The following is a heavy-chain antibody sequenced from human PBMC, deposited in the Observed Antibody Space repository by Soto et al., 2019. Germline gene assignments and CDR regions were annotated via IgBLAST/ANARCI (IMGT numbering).Heavy chain of an antibody. Sequence: GGSLRLSXAASGFTFSSYAMSWVRQAPGKGLEWVSAISGSGGSTYYADSVKGRFTISRDNSKNTLYLQMNSLRAEDTAVYYCAKGQNPPFATSDIVVVPAAILGAFDIWGQGTMVTVSS. CDR3: AKGQNPPFATSDIVVVPAAILGAFDI. V-gene: IGHV3-23*01. J-gene: IGHJ3*02. D-gene: IGHD2-2*02. CDR2: ISGSGGST. CDR1: GFTFSSYA.